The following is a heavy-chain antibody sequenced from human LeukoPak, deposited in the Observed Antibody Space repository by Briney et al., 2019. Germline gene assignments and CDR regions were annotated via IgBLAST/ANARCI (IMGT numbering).Heavy chain of an antibody. CDR1: GYSISSGYY. Sequence: SETLSLTCTVSGYSISSGYYWGWIRQPPGKGLEWIGSSTYYNPSLKSRVTISVDTSKNQFSLKLSSVTAADTAVYYCAKNGGTTTPLYFDYWGQGTLVTVSS. D-gene: IGHD1-7*01. J-gene: IGHJ4*02. CDR3: AKNGGTTTPLYFDY. CDR2: ST. V-gene: IGHV4-38-2*02.